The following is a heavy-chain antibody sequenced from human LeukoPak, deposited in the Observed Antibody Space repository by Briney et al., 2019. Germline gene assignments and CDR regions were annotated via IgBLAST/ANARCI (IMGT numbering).Heavy chain of an antibody. Sequence: SQTLSLTCTVSGGSISSGSYYWSWIRQPAGKGLEWIGRIYTSGSTNYNPSLKSRVTISVDTSKNQFSLKLSSVTAADTAVYYCARDRGYSYGYFDYWGQGTLVTVSS. D-gene: IGHD5-18*01. CDR1: GGSISSGSYY. V-gene: IGHV4-61*02. CDR2: IYTSGST. J-gene: IGHJ4*02. CDR3: ARDRGYSYGYFDY.